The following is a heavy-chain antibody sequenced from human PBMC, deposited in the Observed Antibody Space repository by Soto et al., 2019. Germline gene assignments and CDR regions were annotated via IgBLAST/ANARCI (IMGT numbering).Heavy chain of an antibody. J-gene: IGHJ6*02. CDR2: VSPYNDDT. Sequence: SVKVSCKASGYSFSSYGVNWVRQAPGQGLEWLGWVSPYNDDTKYSQKLQGRVTLTTDTSSRTAYMTLRSLRSDDTAVYFCARGGYYDSSGSRNYHYYGMDVWGQGTTVTVSS. V-gene: IGHV1-18*01. CDR3: ARGGYYDSSGSRNYHYYGMDV. D-gene: IGHD3-22*01. CDR1: GYSFSSYG.